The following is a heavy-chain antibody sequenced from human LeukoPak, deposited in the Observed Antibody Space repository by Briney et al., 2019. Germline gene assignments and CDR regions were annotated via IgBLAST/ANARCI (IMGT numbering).Heavy chain of an antibody. CDR1: RGSISGSIRSYY. Sequence: SETLSLTCTVSRGSISGSIRSYYWSWLRQPPGEGLEWIGYISSSGSVNDNPSLRSRVTVSVDTSKNQFFLNLSSVSAADTAVYYCARIPLGYSGAYYFDYWGQGTLVTVSP. J-gene: IGHJ4*02. CDR2: ISSSGSV. CDR3: ARIPLGYSGAYYFDY. D-gene: IGHD5-12*01. V-gene: IGHV4-4*09.